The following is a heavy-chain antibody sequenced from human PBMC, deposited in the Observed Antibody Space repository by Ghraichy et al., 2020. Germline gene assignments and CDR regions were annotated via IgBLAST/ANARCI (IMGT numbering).Heavy chain of an antibody. CDR3: ARGKREQLSKSAFDP. CDR2: IYYSGST. CDR1: GGSVTSGSNY. D-gene: IGHD6-6*01. V-gene: IGHV4-61*01. Sequence: SETLSLTCTVSGGSVTSGSNYWSGIRQPQGKEWEWIGYIYYSGSTNNNPSLKSRVTISVDTSKNQFSLKLSSVTAADTAVYYWARGKREQLSKSAFDPWGQGTLVTVSS. J-gene: IGHJ5*02.